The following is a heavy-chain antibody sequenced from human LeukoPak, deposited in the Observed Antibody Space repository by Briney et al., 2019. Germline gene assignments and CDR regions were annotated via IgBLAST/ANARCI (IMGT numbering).Heavy chain of an antibody. Sequence: SETLSLTCTVSGGSISSYYWSWIRQPAGKGLEWIGRIYTSGSTNYNPSLKSRVTMSLDTSKNQFSLKLSSVTAADTAAYYCARDYYGSGSHPNWFDPWGQGTLVTVSS. V-gene: IGHV4-4*07. CDR3: ARDYYGSGSHPNWFDP. J-gene: IGHJ5*02. D-gene: IGHD3-10*01. CDR1: GGSISSYY. CDR2: IYTSGST.